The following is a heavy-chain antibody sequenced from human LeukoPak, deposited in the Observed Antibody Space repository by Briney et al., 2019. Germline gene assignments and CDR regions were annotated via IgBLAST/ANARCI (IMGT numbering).Heavy chain of an antibody. J-gene: IGHJ5*02. CDR3: ATEQWLVSRNWFDP. V-gene: IGHV1-8*01. Sequence: ASVKVSCKASGYTFTSYDINWVRQATGQGLEWMGWMNPNSGNTGYAQKFQGRVTMTRNTSISTACMELSSLRSEDTAVYYCATEQWLVSRNWFDPWGQGTLVTVSS. CDR1: GYTFTSYD. CDR2: MNPNSGNT. D-gene: IGHD6-19*01.